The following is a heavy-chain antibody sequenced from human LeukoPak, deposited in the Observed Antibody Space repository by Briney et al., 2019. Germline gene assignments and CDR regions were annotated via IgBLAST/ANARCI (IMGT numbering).Heavy chain of an antibody. J-gene: IGHJ4*02. CDR1: GGSVSSGGYS. D-gene: IGHD2-15*01. V-gene: IGHV4-30-2*01. Sequence: SQTLSLTCAVSGGSVSSGGYSWSWIRQPPGKGLEWIGYIYHSGSTYYNPSLKSRVTISVDRSKNQFSLKLSSVTAADTAVYYCARGDCSGGSCYPDYWGQGTLVTVSS. CDR3: ARGDCSGGSCYPDY. CDR2: IYHSGST.